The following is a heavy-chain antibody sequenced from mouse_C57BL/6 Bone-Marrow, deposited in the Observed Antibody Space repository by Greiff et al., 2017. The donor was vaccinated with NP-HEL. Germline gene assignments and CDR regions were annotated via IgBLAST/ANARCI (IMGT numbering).Heavy chain of an antibody. D-gene: IGHD2-1*01. CDR2: ISNGGGST. Sequence: EVQVVESGGGLVQPGGSLKLSCAASGFTFSDYYMYWVRQTPEKRLEWVAYISNGGGSTYYPDTVKGRFTISRDNAKNTLYLQMSRLKSEDTAMYYCARHDGNYGYFDYWGQGTTLTVSS. CDR3: ARHDGNYGYFDY. CDR1: GFTFSDYY. V-gene: IGHV5-12*01. J-gene: IGHJ2*01.